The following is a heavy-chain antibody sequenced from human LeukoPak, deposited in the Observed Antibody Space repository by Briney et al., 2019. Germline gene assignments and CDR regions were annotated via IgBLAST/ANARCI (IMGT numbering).Heavy chain of an antibody. Sequence: GASVKVSCKASGYTFTDYYIHWVRQAPGQGLEWMAWINPNSGGTNHAQKFQGRVTMTRDTSISTAYLELSRLRSDDTAVYYCARDLGTFGFNFDYWGQGTLVTVSS. D-gene: IGHD1-14*01. J-gene: IGHJ4*02. V-gene: IGHV1-2*02. CDR2: INPNSGGT. CDR1: GYTFTDYY. CDR3: ARDLGTFGFNFDY.